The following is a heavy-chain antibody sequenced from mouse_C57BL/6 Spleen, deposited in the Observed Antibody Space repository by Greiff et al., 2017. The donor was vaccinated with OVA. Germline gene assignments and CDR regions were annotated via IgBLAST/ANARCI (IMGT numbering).Heavy chain of an antibody. J-gene: IGHJ4*01. D-gene: IGHD1-1*01. V-gene: IGHV1-59*01. CDR3: ARYYYGSSCPMDY. Sequence: QVQLQQPGAELVRPGTSVKLSCKASGYTFTSYWMHWVKQRPGQGLEWIGVIDPSDSYTNYNQKFKGKATLTVDTSSSTAYMQRSSLTSEDSAVYYCARYYYGSSCPMDYWGKGTSVTVSS. CDR1: GYTFTSYW. CDR2: IDPSDSYT.